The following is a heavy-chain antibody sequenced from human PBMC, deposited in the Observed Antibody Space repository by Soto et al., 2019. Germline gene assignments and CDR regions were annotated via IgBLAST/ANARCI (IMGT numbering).Heavy chain of an antibody. V-gene: IGHV1-18*01. CDR1: GYTFTSYG. CDR3: ARAPRPGIAVAGSSFDY. CDR2: ISAYNGNT. D-gene: IGHD6-19*01. J-gene: IGHJ4*02. Sequence: QVQLVQSGAEVKKPGASVKVSCKASGYTFTSYGISWVRQAPGQGLEWMGWISAYNGNTNYAQKLQGRVTMTTXXSXSXXYMELRSLRSDDTAVYYCARAPRPGIAVAGSSFDYWGQGPLVTVSS.